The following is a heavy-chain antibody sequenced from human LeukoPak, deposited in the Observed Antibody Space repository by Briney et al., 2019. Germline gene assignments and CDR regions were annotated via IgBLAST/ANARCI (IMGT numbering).Heavy chain of an antibody. J-gene: IGHJ6*04. CDR1: GYTFTGYY. D-gene: IGHD3-9*01. V-gene: IGHV1-2*02. Sequence: ASVKVSCKASGYTFTGYYMHWVRQAPGQGLEWVGWINPPNGGTNYAQKFQGRVTMTRDTSISTAYMELSRLRSDDTAVYYCARAPSESVTCLGAAFDIWGKGTPVTVSS. CDR2: INPPNGGT. CDR3: ARAPSESVTCLGAAFDI.